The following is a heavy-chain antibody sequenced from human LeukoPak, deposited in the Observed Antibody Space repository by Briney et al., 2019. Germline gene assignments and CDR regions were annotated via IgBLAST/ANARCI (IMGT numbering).Heavy chain of an antibody. J-gene: IGHJ4*02. Sequence: SDTLSLTCAVSGASMSDSYWSWIRQSPEKGLEWIGHIFHDGVTDYNPSLKSRVTILGDTSKNQFSLRLTSVTAADTAVYYCARFSRWLPFEFWGQGTLVTVSS. CDR2: IFHDGVT. CDR3: ARFSRWLPFEF. CDR1: GASMSDSY. D-gene: IGHD5-12*01. V-gene: IGHV4-59*01.